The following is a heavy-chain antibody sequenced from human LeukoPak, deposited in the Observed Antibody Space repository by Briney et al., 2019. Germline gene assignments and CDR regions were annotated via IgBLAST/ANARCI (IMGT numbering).Heavy chain of an antibody. CDR2: IYYSGST. D-gene: IGHD3-10*01. J-gene: IGHJ5*02. V-gene: IGHV4-31*03. CDR1: GGSISSGGYY. CDR3: ARELGCGSGSYSSCWFDP. Sequence: ASETLSLTCTVSGGSISSGGYYWSWIRQHPGKGLEWIGYIYYSGSTYYNPSLKSRVTISVDTSKNQFSLKLSSVTAADTAVYYCARELGCGSGSYSSCWFDPWGQGTLVTVSS.